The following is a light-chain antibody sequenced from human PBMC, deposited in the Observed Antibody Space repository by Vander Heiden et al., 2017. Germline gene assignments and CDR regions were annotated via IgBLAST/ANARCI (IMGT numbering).Light chain of an antibody. CDR1: QSVSSSY. CDR2: GAS. Sequence: EIVLTQSPGTLSLSPGERATLSCRASQSVSSSYLAWYQQKPGQAPRLLIHGASSRATGIPDRFSGSGSGTDFTLTITRLEPEDFAVYYCQQYGSSPPYTFGQRTKLEI. CDR3: QQYGSSPPYT. J-gene: IGKJ2*01. V-gene: IGKV3-20*01.